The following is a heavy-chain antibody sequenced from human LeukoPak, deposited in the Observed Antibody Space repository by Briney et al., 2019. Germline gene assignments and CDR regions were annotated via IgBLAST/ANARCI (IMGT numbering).Heavy chain of an antibody. CDR1: GFTFSSYW. D-gene: IGHD1/OR15-1a*01. CDR2: IRQDGSVQ. V-gene: IGHV3-7*01. J-gene: IGHJ4*02. Sequence: GGSLRLSCAASGFTFSSYWMSWVRQAPGKGLEWVANIRQDGSVQNYVDSVKGRFTISRGNPKNSVYLQMSSLRAEDTAVYYCLVTTRSRGFDYWGQGTLVTVSS. CDR3: LVTTRSRGFDY.